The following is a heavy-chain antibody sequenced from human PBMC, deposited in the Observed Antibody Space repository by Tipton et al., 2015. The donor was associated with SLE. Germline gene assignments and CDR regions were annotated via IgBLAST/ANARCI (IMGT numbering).Heavy chain of an antibody. Sequence: SLRLSCAASGFTFSSYEMNWVRQAPGKGLEWVSYISSSGSTIYYADSVKGRFTISRDNSRNTLYLQMNSLRAEDTAVYYCAKDLDDSSGYYQGDWGQGTLVTVSS. CDR3: AKDLDDSSGYYQGD. D-gene: IGHD3-22*01. V-gene: IGHV3-48*03. CDR1: GFTFSSYE. J-gene: IGHJ4*02. CDR2: ISSSGSTI.